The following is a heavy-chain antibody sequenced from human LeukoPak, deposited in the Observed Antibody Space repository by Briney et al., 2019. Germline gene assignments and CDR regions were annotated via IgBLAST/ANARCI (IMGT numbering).Heavy chain of an antibody. CDR2: IRYDGSNK. D-gene: IGHD2-8*01. J-gene: IGHJ4*02. Sequence: QPGGSLRLSCAASGFTFSSYGMHWVRQAPGKGLEWVAFIRYDGSNKYYADSVKGRFTISRDNSKNTLYLQMNSLRAEDTAVYYCAKDPAHCTNGVCPMWGQGTLVTVSS. V-gene: IGHV3-30*02. CDR1: GFTFSSYG. CDR3: AKDPAHCTNGVCPM.